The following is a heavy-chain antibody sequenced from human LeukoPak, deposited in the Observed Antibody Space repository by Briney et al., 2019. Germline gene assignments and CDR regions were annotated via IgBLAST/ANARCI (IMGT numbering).Heavy chain of an antibody. CDR2: IKQDGSEK. CDR3: ARVESTVYCGGDCWVAFDI. CDR1: GFTFSSYW. V-gene: IGHV3-7*01. J-gene: IGHJ3*02. Sequence: GGSLRLTCAASGFTFSSYWMSWVRQAPGKGLEWVANIKQDGSEKYYVDSVKGRFTISRDNAKNSLYLQMNSLRAEDTAVYYCARVESTVYCGGDCWVAFDIWGQGTMVTVSS. D-gene: IGHD2-21*02.